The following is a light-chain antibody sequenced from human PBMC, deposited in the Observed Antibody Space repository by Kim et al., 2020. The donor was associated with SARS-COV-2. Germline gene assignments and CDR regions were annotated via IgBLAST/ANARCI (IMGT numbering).Light chain of an antibody. V-gene: IGKV1-5*01. J-gene: IGKJ2*01. CDR2: AAS. CDR1: QSISTW. CDR3: QQYNRYPYT. Sequence: SASVGARVTITCRASQSISTWLAWYQQKPGKAPKVLIYAASSLASGVPSSFSGTGSGTESTLTISSLQPDDFATYYCQQYNRYPYTFGQGTKLEI.